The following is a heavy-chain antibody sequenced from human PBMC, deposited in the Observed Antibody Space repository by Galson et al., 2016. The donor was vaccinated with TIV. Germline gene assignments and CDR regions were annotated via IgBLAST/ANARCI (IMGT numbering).Heavy chain of an antibody. CDR3: AISSRRDRYAHTNWFDP. V-gene: IGHV1-69*13. CDR2: ALPMFGAS. CDR1: GDTFNSYA. D-gene: IGHD2-2*01. Sequence: SVKVSCKASGDTFNSYAINWVRQAPGQGLEWVGRALPMFGASNYAEEFQDRVTITADESMSTAYMELSSLTSDDTAVYYCAISSRRDRYAHTNWFDPWGQGTLVTASS. J-gene: IGHJ5*02.